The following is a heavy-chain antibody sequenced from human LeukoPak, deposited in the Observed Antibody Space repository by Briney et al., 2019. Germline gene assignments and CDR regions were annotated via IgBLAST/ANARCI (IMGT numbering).Heavy chain of an antibody. J-gene: IGHJ5*02. Sequence: GGSLRLSCAASGFTFSSYWMHWVRQAPGKGLVWVSRINSDGSSTSYADSVKGRFTISRDNSKNTLYLQMNSLRAEDTAVYYCAKWYYYGSGRNGNWFDPWGQGTLVTVSS. CDR3: AKWYYYGSGRNGNWFDP. CDR2: INSDGSST. CDR1: GFTFSSYW. D-gene: IGHD3-10*01. V-gene: IGHV3-74*01.